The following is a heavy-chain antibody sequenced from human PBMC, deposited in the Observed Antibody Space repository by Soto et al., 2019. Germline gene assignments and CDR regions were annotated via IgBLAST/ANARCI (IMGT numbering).Heavy chain of an antibody. CDR2: INHSETT. D-gene: IGHD3-16*01. J-gene: IGHJ6*02. CDR1: GGSFSGYY. V-gene: IGHV4-34*01. Sequence: QVQLQQWGAGLLKPSETLSLTCAVSGGSFSGYYWSWIRQAPGKGLEWIGEINHSETTNCNPSLKRRVTMSVDTSNNQFSLRLSSVTAADTAVYYCARGLYAQGTYDDYYYYYGMDVWGQGTTVTVSS. CDR3: ARGLYAQGTYDDYYYYYGMDV.